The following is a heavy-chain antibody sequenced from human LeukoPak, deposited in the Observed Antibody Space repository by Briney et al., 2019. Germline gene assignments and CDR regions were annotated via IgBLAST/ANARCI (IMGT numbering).Heavy chain of an antibody. D-gene: IGHD2-8*02. J-gene: IGHJ4*02. Sequence: GGSLRLSCAASGFTFSSYAMHWVRQAPGKGLVWVSRINSDGSSTSYADSVKGRFTISRDNAKNTLYLQMNSLRAEDTALYFCASLGSSGPIDYWGQGTLVTVSS. CDR2: INSDGSST. V-gene: IGHV3-74*01. CDR1: GFTFSSYA. CDR3: ASLGSSGPIDY.